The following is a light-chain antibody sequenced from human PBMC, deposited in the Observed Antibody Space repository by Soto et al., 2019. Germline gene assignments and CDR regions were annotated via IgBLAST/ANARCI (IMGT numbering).Light chain of an antibody. V-gene: IGKV3-15*01. CDR3: KQYNNWPPLT. J-gene: IGKJ4*01. Sequence: EIVMTQSPATLSVSPGERATLSCRASQSVSSNLAWYQQKPGQALRLLIYGASTRATGIQARFSGSGSGTEFTLNISSLQSEDFAVYYCKQYNNWPPLTFGGGTKVEIK. CDR2: GAS. CDR1: QSVSSN.